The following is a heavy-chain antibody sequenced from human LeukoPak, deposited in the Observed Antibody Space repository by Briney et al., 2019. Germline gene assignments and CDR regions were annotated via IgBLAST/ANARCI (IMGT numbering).Heavy chain of an antibody. Sequence: SQTLSLTCAVSGGSISSGGYSWTCIRQPPGKGLEWIGYFYYTGNTYYNPSLKSRVTISVDTSKNQFSLKLSSVTAADTAVYYCARVYYSNSYDYWYFDLWGRGTLVTVSS. J-gene: IGHJ2*01. CDR2: FYYTGNT. V-gene: IGHV4-30-4*07. D-gene: IGHD6-13*01. CDR3: ARVYYSNSYDYWYFDL. CDR1: GGSISSGGYS.